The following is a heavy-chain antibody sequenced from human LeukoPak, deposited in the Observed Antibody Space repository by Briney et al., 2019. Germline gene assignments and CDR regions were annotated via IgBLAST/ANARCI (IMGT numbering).Heavy chain of an antibody. CDR3: AIVAWDLPLDSFDI. V-gene: IGHV3-48*02. Sequence: GESLRLSCTASGFTFSTYSMNWVRQAPGKGLEWVSYINTNGDSIYYADSVKGRFSISRDNAKNSLYLQMNSLRDEDTAVYYCAIVAWDLPLDSFDIWGQGTMVTVSS. J-gene: IGHJ3*02. D-gene: IGHD1-26*01. CDR1: GFTFSTYS. CDR2: INTNGDSI.